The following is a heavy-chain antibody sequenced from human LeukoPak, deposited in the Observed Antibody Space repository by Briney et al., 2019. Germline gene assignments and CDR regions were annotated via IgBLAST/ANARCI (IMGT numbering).Heavy chain of an antibody. V-gene: IGHV4-31*03. CDR3: ARWHRGSYDY. D-gene: IGHD1-26*01. J-gene: IGHJ4*02. CDR2: IYYSGST. CDR1: GGSISSGGYY. Sequence: SETLSLTCSVSGGSISSGGYYWSWIRQHPGKGLEWIGYIYYSGSTYYNPSLRSRVTISVDTSKIQFSLKLSSVTAADTAVYYCARWHRGSYDYWGQGTLVTVSS.